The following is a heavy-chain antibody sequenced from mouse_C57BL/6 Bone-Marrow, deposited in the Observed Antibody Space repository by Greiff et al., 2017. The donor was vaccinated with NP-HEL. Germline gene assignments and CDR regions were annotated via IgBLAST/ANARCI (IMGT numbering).Heavy chain of an antibody. CDR3: TRLYYGSSYWYFDV. J-gene: IGHJ1*03. Sequence: EVKLMESGGGLVQPGGSMKLSCAASGFTFSDAWMDWVRQSPEKGLEWVAEIRNKANNHATYYAESVKGRFTISRDDSKSSVYLQMNSLRAEDTGIYYCTRLYYGSSYWYFDVWGTGTTVTVSS. D-gene: IGHD1-1*01. V-gene: IGHV6-6*01. CDR1: GFTFSDAW. CDR2: IRNKANNHAT.